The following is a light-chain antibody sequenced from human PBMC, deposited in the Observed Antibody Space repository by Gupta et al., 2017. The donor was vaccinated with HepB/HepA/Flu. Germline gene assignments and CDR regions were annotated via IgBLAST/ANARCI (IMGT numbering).Light chain of an antibody. Sequence: QSALTQPASVSGSPGQSITIFCTGTSIDVGGYNYFSWYQPFPGKAPKLMIYDVTNRPSGVSSRFSGSKSGNTASLTISGLRTEDEADYYCSSYTSRSTLEVFGTGTKVTVL. J-gene: IGLJ1*01. CDR2: DVT. CDR1: SIDVGGYNY. CDR3: SSYTSRSTLEV. V-gene: IGLV2-14*03.